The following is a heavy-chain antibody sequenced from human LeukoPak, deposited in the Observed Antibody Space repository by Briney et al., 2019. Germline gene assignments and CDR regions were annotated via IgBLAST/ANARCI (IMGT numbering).Heavy chain of an antibody. D-gene: IGHD3-16*02. J-gene: IGHJ6*02. Sequence: GGSLRLSCAASGFTFSDYYMSWIRQAPGKGLEWVSYISSSGSTIYYADSVKGRFTISRDNAKNSLYLQMNSLRAEDTAVYYCARDHNRFPILDYYGMDVWGQGTTVTVSS. V-gene: IGHV3-11*01. CDR1: GFTFSDYY. CDR3: ARDHNRFPILDYYGMDV. CDR2: ISSSGSTI.